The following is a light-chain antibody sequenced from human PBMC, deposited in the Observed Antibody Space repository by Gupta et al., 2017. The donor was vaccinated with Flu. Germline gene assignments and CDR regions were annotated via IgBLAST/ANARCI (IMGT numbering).Light chain of an antibody. CDR1: QAINTY. CDR2: AAS. Sequence: DIQMTQFPSSVSSSLRDRVTITCRASQAINTYLSWYQQKPGEAPQLLIYAASNLHSRVSSRFSGSGSGTDFTLTIDNLQTEDLATYYCRQSDSIARTFGQGTRV. CDR3: RQSDSIART. J-gene: IGKJ1*01. V-gene: IGKV1-39*01.